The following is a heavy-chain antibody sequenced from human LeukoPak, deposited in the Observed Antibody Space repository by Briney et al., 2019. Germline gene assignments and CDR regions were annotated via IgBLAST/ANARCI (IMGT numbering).Heavy chain of an antibody. CDR1: GSTVSSFA. Sequence: GGYLRVSCAASGSTVSSFAMSWVRQPPGKGLEWVSTTSGSGATTYYADSVKGRFTISRDNSKNTLYLQMNTLGAEDTAVYYCAKDGGSSGYEQSYRDYWGQGTLVTVSS. CDR2: TSGSGATT. V-gene: IGHV3-23*01. CDR3: AKDGGSSGYEQSYRDY. D-gene: IGHD5-12*01. J-gene: IGHJ4*02.